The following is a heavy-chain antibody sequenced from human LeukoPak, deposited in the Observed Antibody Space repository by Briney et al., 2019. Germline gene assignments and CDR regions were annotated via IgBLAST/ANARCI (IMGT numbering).Heavy chain of an antibody. V-gene: IGHV4-34*01. Sequence: PSETLSLTCAVYGGSFSGYYWSWIRQPPGKGLEWIGEINHSGSTNYNPSLKSRVTISVDTSKNQFSLKLSSVTAADTAVYYCARLVVISGYWYFDLWGRGTLATVSS. D-gene: IGHD3-22*01. CDR1: GGSFSGYY. J-gene: IGHJ2*01. CDR2: INHSGST. CDR3: ARLVVISGYWYFDL.